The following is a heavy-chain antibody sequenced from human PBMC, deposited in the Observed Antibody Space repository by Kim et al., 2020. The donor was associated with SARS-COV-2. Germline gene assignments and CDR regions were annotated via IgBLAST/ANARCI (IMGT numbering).Heavy chain of an antibody. V-gene: IGHV6-1*01. CDR1: GDSISSNSAA. D-gene: IGHD6-13*01. Sequence: SQTLSLTCAISGDSISSNSAAWNWIRQSPSRGLEWLGRTYYRSKWYNDYAGSVKSRITINPDTSKNQFSLQLNSVTPEDTAVYYCSRGDVISIWTSYDYWGPGTLVPVSS. J-gene: IGHJ4*01. CDR3: SRGDVISIWTSYDY. CDR2: TYYRSKWYN.